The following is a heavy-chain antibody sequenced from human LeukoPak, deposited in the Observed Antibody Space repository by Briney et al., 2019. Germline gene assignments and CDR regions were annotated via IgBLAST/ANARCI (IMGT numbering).Heavy chain of an antibody. V-gene: IGHV3-23*01. Sequence: GGSLRLSCAASGFTFSSYAMSWVRQAPGKGLEWVSAISGSGGSTYYADSVKGRFTISRDNSKNTLYLQMNSPRAEDTAVYYCAKSGVNYDFWSGYCDYWGQGTLVTVSS. J-gene: IGHJ4*02. D-gene: IGHD3-3*01. CDR3: AKSGVNYDFWSGYCDY. CDR1: GFTFSSYA. CDR2: ISGSGGST.